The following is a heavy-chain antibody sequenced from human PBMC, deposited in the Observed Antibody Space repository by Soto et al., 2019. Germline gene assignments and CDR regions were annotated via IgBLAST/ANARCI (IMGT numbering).Heavy chain of an antibody. D-gene: IGHD2-2*01. CDR3: ARDLLIVPAAFGAFDI. V-gene: IGHV1-69*13. CDR2: IIPIFGTA. CDR1: GGTFSSYA. J-gene: IGHJ3*02. Sequence: GASVKVSCKASGGTFSSYAISWVRQAPGQGLEWMGGIIPIFGTANYAQKFQGRVTITADESTSTAYMELSSLRSEDTAVYYCARDLLIVPAAFGAFDIWGQGTMVTVSS.